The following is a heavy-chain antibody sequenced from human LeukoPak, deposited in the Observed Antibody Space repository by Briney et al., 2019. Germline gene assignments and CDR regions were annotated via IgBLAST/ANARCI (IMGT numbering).Heavy chain of an antibody. CDR2: IYHSGST. CDR3: ATGIAAAWSLFFDY. D-gene: IGHD6-13*01. Sequence: PGGSLRLSCAASGFTFSSYAMTWGRQAPGKGLEWGGEIYHSGSTNYNPSLKSRVTISVDTSKNQFSLKLSSVTAADTAVYYCATGIAAAWSLFFDYWGQGTLVTVSS. CDR1: GFTFSSYAM. V-gene: IGHV4-4*02. J-gene: IGHJ4*02.